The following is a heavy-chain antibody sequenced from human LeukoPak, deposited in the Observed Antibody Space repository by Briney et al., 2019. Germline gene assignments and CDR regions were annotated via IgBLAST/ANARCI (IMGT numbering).Heavy chain of an antibody. J-gene: IGHJ4*02. V-gene: IGHV1-2*02. D-gene: IGHD3-22*01. CDR1: AFTFTGYY. Sequence: ASVKVSCKASAFTFTGYYMHWVRQAPGQGLEWMGWINLHSGDTDYAQKFQGRVTMTRDTSISTAYMELSRLRSDDTAVYYCARGGGNYYDSSGYAHWGQGTLVTVSS. CDR3: ARGGGNYYDSSGYAH. CDR2: INLHSGDT.